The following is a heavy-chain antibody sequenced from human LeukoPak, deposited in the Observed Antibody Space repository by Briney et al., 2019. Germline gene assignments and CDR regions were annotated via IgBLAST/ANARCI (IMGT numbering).Heavy chain of an antibody. CDR2: ISAYNGNT. Sequence: ASVKVSCKASGYTFTSYGISWVRQAPGQGLEWMGWISAYNGNTNYAQKLQGRVTMTTDTSTSTAYMELSSLRSEDTAVYYCAREGGGSVTMLRGNNCFDPWGQGTLVTVSS. D-gene: IGHD3-10*01. J-gene: IGHJ5*02. CDR1: GYTFTSYG. V-gene: IGHV1-18*01. CDR3: AREGGGSVTMLRGNNCFDP.